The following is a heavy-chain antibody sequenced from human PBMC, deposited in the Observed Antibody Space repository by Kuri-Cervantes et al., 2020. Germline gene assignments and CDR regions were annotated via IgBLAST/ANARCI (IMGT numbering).Heavy chain of an antibody. Sequence: LSLTCAASGFTFSSYWMSWVRQAPGKGLEWVANIKQGGSEKYYADSVKGRFTISRDNSKNTLYLQMNSLRAEDTAVYYCAGSIVVVPAALDYRGQGTLVTVSS. D-gene: IGHD2-2*01. CDR1: GFTFSSYW. CDR3: AGSIVVVPAALDY. V-gene: IGHV3-7*01. CDR2: IKQGGSEK. J-gene: IGHJ4*02.